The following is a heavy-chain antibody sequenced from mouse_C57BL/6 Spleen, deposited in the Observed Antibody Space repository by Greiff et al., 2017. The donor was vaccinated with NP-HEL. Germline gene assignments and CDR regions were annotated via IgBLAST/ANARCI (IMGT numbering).Heavy chain of an antibody. CDR1: GYTFTSYW. Sequence: QVQLQQPGAELVRPGSSVKLSCKACGYTFTSYWMDWVKQRPGQGLEWIGNIYPSDSETHYNQKFKDKATLTVDKSSSTAYMQLSSLTSEDSAVYYCARKNYYGSSPSYAMDYWGQGTSVTVSS. CDR3: ARKNYYGSSPSYAMDY. J-gene: IGHJ4*01. D-gene: IGHD1-1*01. CDR2: IYPSDSET. V-gene: IGHV1-61*01.